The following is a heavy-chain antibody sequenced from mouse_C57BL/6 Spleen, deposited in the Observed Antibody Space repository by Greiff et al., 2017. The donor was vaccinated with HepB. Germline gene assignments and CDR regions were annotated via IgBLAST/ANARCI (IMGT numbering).Heavy chain of an antibody. J-gene: IGHJ2*01. CDR1: GYTFTDYE. CDR3: TRRGSSGAFDY. Sequence: VQLQQSGAELVRPGASVTLSCKASGYTFTDYEMHWVKQTPVHGLEWIGAIDPETGGTAYNQKFKAKAILTADKSSSTAYMELRSLTSEDSAVYYCTRRGSSGAFDYWGQGTTLTVSS. V-gene: IGHV1-15*01. D-gene: IGHD3-2*02. CDR2: IDPETGGT.